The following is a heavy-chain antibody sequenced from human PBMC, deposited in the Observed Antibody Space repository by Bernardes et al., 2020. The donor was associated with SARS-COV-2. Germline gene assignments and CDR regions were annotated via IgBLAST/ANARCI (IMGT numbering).Heavy chain of an antibody. Sequence: ASVKVSCKASGYTFTSYGISWVRQAPGQGLEWMGWISAYNGNTNYAQKLQGRVTMTTDTSTSTAYMELRSLRSDDTAVYYCARGLVVVVAATPHYYYYGMDVWGQGTTVTVSS. CDR2: ISAYNGNT. V-gene: IGHV1-18*01. CDR1: GYTFTSYG. J-gene: IGHJ6*02. D-gene: IGHD2-15*01. CDR3: ARGLVVVVAATPHYYYYGMDV.